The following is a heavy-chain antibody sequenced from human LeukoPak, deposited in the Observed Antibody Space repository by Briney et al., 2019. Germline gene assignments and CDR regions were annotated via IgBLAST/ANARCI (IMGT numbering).Heavy chain of an antibody. J-gene: IGHJ3*02. CDR3: ARDLANIHTTGSTYDAFDI. Sequence: GGSLRLSCAASGFTFSSYAMHWVRQAPGKGLEWLAVISFDASNKYYADSVKGRFTISRGNSKNTLYLQMNSLRDEDTSVYYCARDLANIHTTGSTYDAFDIWGQGTMVTVSS. V-gene: IGHV3-30*04. CDR2: ISFDASNK. D-gene: IGHD1-1*01. CDR1: GFTFSSYA.